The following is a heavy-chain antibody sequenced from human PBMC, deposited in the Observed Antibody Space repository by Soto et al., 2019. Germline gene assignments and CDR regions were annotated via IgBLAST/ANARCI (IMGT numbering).Heavy chain of an antibody. CDR2: ISWDGGST. D-gene: IGHD1-26*01. Sequence: GGSLRLSCAASGFTFDDYTMHWVRLAPGKGLEWVSLISWDGGSTYYADSVKGRFTISRDNSKNSLYLQMNSLRTEDTALYYCAKDSGPFIVGAKNYYYYYGMDAWGQGTTVTVSS. J-gene: IGHJ6*02. CDR1: GFTFDDYT. V-gene: IGHV3-43*01. CDR3: AKDSGPFIVGAKNYYYYYGMDA.